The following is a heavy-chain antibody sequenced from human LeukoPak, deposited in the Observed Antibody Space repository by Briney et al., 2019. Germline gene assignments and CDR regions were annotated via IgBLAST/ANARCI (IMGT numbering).Heavy chain of an antibody. CDR2: IYYSGST. CDR1: GGSISSNSYY. D-gene: IGHD1-26*01. J-gene: IGHJ3*02. Sequence: SETLSLTCTVSGGSISSNSYYWGWIRQPPGKGLEWIGSIYYSGSTYYNPSLKSRVTISVDSSKNQFSLKLSSVTAADTSVYYCARSVGIVGAGGAFDIWGQGTMVTVSS. V-gene: IGHV4-39*07. CDR3: ARSVGIVGAGGAFDI.